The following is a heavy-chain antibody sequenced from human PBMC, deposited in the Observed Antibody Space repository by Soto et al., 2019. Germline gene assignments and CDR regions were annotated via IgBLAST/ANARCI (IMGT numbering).Heavy chain of an antibody. J-gene: IGHJ6*02. V-gene: IGHV3-11*01. CDR3: ARWGPLYYYYYYGMDV. CDR2: ISSSGSTI. CDR1: GFTFSDYY. D-gene: IGHD3-16*01. Sequence: GGSLRLSCAASGFTFSDYYMSWIRQAPGKGLEWVSYISSSGSTIYYADSVKGRFTISRDNAKNSLYLQMNSLRAEDTAVYYCARWGPLYYYYYYGMDVWGQGTTVTVS.